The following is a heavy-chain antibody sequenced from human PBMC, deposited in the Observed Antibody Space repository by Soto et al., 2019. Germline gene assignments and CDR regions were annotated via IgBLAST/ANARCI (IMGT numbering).Heavy chain of an antibody. D-gene: IGHD4-4*01. CDR1: GGSISSGTYY. CDR2: IHPSGGT. V-gene: IGHV4-31*03. J-gene: IGHJ4*02. CDR3: ARGQDYSKSGY. Sequence: SETLSLTCTVSGGSISSGTYYWNWIRQPPGKGLEWIGCIHPSGGTHYHPSLKSRVSISDDTSTNQFYLKVSSVTAADTAVSYCARGQDYSKSGYWGQGTLVTVS.